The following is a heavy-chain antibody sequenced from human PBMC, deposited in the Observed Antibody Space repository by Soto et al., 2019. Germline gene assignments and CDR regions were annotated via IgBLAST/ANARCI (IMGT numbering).Heavy chain of an antibody. D-gene: IGHD2-15*01. V-gene: IGHV4-59*01. CDR2: IYYSGST. CDR1: GGSISSYY. J-gene: IGHJ4*02. Sequence: SETLSLTCTVSGGSISSYYWSWIRQPPGKGLEWIGYIYYSGSTNYNPSLKSRVTISVDTSKNQFSLKLSSVTAADTAVYYCAREGYCSGASCYDWGQGTLVTVSS. CDR3: AREGYCSGASCYD.